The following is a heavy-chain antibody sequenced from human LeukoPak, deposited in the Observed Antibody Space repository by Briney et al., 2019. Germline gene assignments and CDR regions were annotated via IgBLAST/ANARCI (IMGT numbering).Heavy chain of an antibody. Sequence: GGSLRLSCAASGFTFSSFGMHWVRQAPGKGLEWVAVIWYDASNKYYADSVKGRFTISRDNSKDTLYLQMNSLRDDDTAVYYCVRGVGVSRFNYFDPWGQGTLVTVSS. J-gene: IGHJ5*02. V-gene: IGHV3-33*01. D-gene: IGHD1-26*01. CDR3: VRGVGVSRFNYFDP. CDR2: IWYDASNK. CDR1: GFTFSSFG.